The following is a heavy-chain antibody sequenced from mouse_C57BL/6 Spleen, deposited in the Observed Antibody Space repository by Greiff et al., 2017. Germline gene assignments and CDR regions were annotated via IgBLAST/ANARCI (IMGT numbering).Heavy chain of an antibody. J-gene: IGHJ2*01. CDR1: AFTFRDYG. CDR2: ISSGSSTL. D-gene: IGHD2-1*01. Sequence: EVQLVESGGGLVKPGGSLKLPCAASAFTFRDYGMHWVRQAPEKGLEWVAYISSGSSTLYYADTVKGRFPISRDNAKNTLFLQMTSLRSEDTAMYYYARNGNYYFDYWGQGTTLTVSS. V-gene: IGHV5-17*01. CDR3: ARNGNYYFDY.